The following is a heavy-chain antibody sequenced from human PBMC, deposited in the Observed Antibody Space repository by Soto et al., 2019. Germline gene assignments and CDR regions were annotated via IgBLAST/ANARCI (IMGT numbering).Heavy chain of an antibody. Sequence: GSLRLSCAASGXTFSNACMSWVRQAPGKGLEWVGGIKSKNDGGTTDYAAPVKGRFTISRDDSKNTLYLQTNSLKTEDKAVYYCTTETTVEYYFDYWGQGTLVTVS. J-gene: IGHJ4*02. D-gene: IGHD4-17*01. CDR3: TTETTVEYYFDY. CDR2: IKSKNDGGTT. V-gene: IGHV3-15*01. CDR1: GXTFSNAC.